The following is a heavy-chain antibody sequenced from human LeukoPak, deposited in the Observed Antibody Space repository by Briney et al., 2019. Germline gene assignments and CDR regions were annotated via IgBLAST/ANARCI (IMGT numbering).Heavy chain of an antibody. CDR2: IRYDGNNK. CDR3: ARDKGTVEPYGFDP. J-gene: IGHJ5*02. CDR1: GFTFSNYG. V-gene: IGHV3-30*02. Sequence: PGGSLRLSCGASGFTFSNYGMLWVRQAPGKGLEWVAFIRYDGNNKLYADSMKGRFTISRDNSKNTLYLQMNSLRAEDTAVYYCARDKGTVEPYGFDPWGQGTLVTVSS. D-gene: IGHD4-23*01.